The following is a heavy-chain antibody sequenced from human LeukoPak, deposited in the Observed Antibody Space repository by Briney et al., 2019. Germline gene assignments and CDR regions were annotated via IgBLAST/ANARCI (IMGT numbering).Heavy chain of an antibody. CDR3: ARLAVAGLNPIDY. D-gene: IGHD6-19*01. V-gene: IGHV1-8*01. J-gene: IGHJ4*02. CDR2: MNPNSGNT. Sequence: ASVKVSCKASGYTFTSCDINWVRQATGQGLEWMGWMNPNSGNTGYAQKFQGRVTMTRNTSISTAYMELSSLRSEDTAVYYCARLAVAGLNPIDYWGQGTLVTVSS. CDR1: GYTFTSCD.